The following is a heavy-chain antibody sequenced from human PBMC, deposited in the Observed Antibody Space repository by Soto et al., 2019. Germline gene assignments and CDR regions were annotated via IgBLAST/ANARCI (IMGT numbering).Heavy chain of an antibody. Sequence: ASVKGSCQASCYTFSSYGISWVGQAPGQGLEWMGWISAYNGNTNYAQKLQGRVTMTTDTSTSTAYMELRSLRSDDTAVYYCASSYCGGDCSVLYYYYGMDVWGQ. V-gene: IGHV1-18*01. CDR2: ISAYNGNT. CDR1: CYTFSSYG. D-gene: IGHD2-21*02. J-gene: IGHJ6*02. CDR3: ASSYCGGDCSVLYYYYGMDV.